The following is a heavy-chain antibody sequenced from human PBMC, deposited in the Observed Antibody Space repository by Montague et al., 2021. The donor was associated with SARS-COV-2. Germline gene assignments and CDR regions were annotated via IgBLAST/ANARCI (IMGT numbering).Heavy chain of an antibody. V-gene: IGHV4-59*01. J-gene: IGHJ3*02. CDR3: ARGSYGSDAFDI. CDR2: INYSGST. D-gene: IGHD5-18*01. CDR1: GGSISNYH. Sequence: SETLSLTCTVSGGSISNYHWTWIRQPPGKGLEWIGYINYSGSTNYNPSLKSRVTISLDTSKNQFSLKLNSVTAADTAVYYCARGSYGSDAFDIWGQGTMVTVSS.